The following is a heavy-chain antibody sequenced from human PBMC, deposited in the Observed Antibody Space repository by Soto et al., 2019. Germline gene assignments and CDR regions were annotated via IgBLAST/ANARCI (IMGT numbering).Heavy chain of an antibody. Sequence: PSQTLSLTCAISGHSVYSNSAAWNWIRQSPSRGLEWLGRTYYRSKWYNDYAVSVKSRITINPDTSKNQFSLQLNSVTPEEPAVYFCARAEGITIFGLSSEGWEGWGQGSRFTIAS. D-gene: IGHD3-3*01. J-gene: IGHJ6*02. V-gene: IGHV6-1*01. CDR2: TYYRSKWYN. CDR1: GHSVYSNSAA. CDR3: ARAEGITIFGLSSEGWEG.